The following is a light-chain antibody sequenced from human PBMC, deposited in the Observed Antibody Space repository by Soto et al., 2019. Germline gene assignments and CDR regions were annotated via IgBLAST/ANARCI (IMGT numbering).Light chain of an antibody. CDR1: SSDVGGYNF. CDR3: SSYTSTSTVV. Sequence: QSALTQPASVSGSPTQSITISCTGTSSDVGGYNFVSWYQQHPGKAPKLIIYEVSYRPSGVSNRYSGSKSGNTASLTISGLQAEDEADYYCSSYTSTSTVVFGGGTKLTVL. CDR2: EVS. V-gene: IGLV2-14*01. J-gene: IGLJ2*01.